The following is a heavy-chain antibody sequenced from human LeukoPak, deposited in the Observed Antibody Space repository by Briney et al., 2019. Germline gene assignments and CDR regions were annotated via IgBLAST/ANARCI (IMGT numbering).Heavy chain of an antibody. CDR1: GGSISSGDYY. V-gene: IGHV4-30-4*01. CDR3: ARVGSSWDLVFDY. J-gene: IGHJ4*02. Sequence: SQTLSLTCTVSGGSISSGDYYWSWIRQPPGKGLEWIGYIYYSGSTYYNPSLKSRVTISVDTPKNQFSLKLSSVTAADTAVYYCARVGSSWDLVFDYWGQGTLVTVSS. CDR2: IYYSGST. D-gene: IGHD6-13*01.